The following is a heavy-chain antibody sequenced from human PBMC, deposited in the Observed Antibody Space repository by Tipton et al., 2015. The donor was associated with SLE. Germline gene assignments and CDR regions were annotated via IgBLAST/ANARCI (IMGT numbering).Heavy chain of an antibody. Sequence: LRLSCAVYGGSFSGYYWSWIRQPPGKGLEWIGEINHSGSTNYSPSLKSRVTISVDTSKNQFSLKLSSVTAADTAVYYCARVLWFGEADWYFDLWGRGTLVTVSS. J-gene: IGHJ2*01. CDR3: ARVLWFGEADWYFDL. CDR1: GGSFSGYY. V-gene: IGHV4-34*01. D-gene: IGHD3-10*01. CDR2: INHSGST.